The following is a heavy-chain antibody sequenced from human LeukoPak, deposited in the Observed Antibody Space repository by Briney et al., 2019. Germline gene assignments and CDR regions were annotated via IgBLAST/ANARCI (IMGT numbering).Heavy chain of an antibody. CDR3: ARDSYAAGSFDY. J-gene: IGHJ4*02. CDR2: IHSSGGT. D-gene: IGHD6-13*01. V-gene: IGHV4-31*03. Sequence: PSQTLSLTCTVAGGSVSSGGYYWSWIRQHPGKGLEWIGYIHSSGGTNSNPSLKSRVIISVDPSENQFSLRLTSVTAADTAVYYCARDSYAAGSFDYWGQGTLVTVSS. CDR1: GGSVSSGGYY.